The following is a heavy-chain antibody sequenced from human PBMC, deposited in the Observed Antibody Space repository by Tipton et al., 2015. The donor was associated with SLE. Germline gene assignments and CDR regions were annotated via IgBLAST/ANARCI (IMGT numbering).Heavy chain of an antibody. D-gene: IGHD4-17*01. CDR2: INSDGSST. V-gene: IGHV3-74*01. J-gene: IGHJ6*02. CDR1: GFTFSSYW. CDR3: ARNDYGDYYGMDV. Sequence: GSLRLSCAASGFTFSSYWMHWVRQAPGKGLVWVSRINSDGSSTSYADSVKGRFTISRDNAKNTLYLQMNSLRAEDTAVYYCARNDYGDYYGMDVWGQGTTVTVSS.